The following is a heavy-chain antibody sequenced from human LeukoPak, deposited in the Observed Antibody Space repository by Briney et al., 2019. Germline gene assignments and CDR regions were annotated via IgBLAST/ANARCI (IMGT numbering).Heavy chain of an antibody. D-gene: IGHD3-16*01. Sequence: PSETLSLTCTVSGGSISSSYWSWIRQPPGKGLEWIGYIYYSGSTNYNPSLNSRVTISVDTSKNQFSLKLSSVTAADTAVYYCARGLGYFDYWDQGTLVTVSS. CDR1: GGSISSSY. V-gene: IGHV4-59*01. J-gene: IGHJ4*02. CDR2: IYYSGST. CDR3: ARGLGYFDY.